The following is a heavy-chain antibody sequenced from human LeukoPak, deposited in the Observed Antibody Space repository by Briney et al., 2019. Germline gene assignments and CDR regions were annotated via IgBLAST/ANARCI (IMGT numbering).Heavy chain of an antibody. J-gene: IGHJ4*02. CDR2: IYYSGTT. V-gene: IGHV4-39*07. CDR1: GASSTIISY. D-gene: IGHD6-13*01. Sequence: SETLSLTCTVSGASSTIISYWGWIRQTPGKGLEWIGSIYYSGTTYYNPSLESRVTISIDTSRNQFSVKLTSVTAADTAVYYCARAIAAAGLYYFDYWGQGTLVTVSS. CDR3: ARAIAAAGLYYFDY.